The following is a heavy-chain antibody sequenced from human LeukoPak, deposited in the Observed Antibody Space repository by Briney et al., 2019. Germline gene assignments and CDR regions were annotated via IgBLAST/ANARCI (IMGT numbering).Heavy chain of an antibody. V-gene: IGHV1-8*01. CDR3: TRGPRNDP. J-gene: IGHJ5*02. CDR1: GYTFTTYE. D-gene: IGHD1-14*01. Sequence: ASVKVSCKTSGYTFTTYEINWVRQAAGQGLEWMGWMHPNSGSIDYAQKFRGRVTMTRDTSTNTAYMELSSLRSEDTAVYYCTRGPRNDPWGQGTLVIVSS. CDR2: MHPNSGSI.